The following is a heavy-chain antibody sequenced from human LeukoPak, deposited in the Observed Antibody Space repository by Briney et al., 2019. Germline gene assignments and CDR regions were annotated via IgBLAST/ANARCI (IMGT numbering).Heavy chain of an antibody. CDR3: ARDRGTGGWLGYYFDY. V-gene: IGHV1-24*01. Sequence: ASVKVSCKVSGYTLTELSMHWVRQAPGKGLEWMGGFDPEDGETIYAQKFQGRVTMTEDTSTDTAYMELSSLRSEDTAVYYCARDRGTGGWLGYYFDYWGQGTLVTVSS. J-gene: IGHJ4*02. CDR1: GYTLTELS. CDR2: FDPEDGET. D-gene: IGHD2-8*02.